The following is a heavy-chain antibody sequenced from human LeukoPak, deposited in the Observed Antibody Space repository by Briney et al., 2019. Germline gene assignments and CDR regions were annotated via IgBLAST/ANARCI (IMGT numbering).Heavy chain of an antibody. CDR1: GFTFSTYT. D-gene: IGHD3-3*01. J-gene: IGHJ4*02. V-gene: IGHV3-48*01. CDR3: ARADPADFGY. Sequence: GGSLRLSCVVSGFTFSTYTMNWVRQAPGKGLEWVSYISSSSTTIYYADSVKGRFTISRDNAKNSLYLQMNSLRAEDTAVYYCARADPADFGYWGQGTLVTVSS. CDR2: ISSSSTTI.